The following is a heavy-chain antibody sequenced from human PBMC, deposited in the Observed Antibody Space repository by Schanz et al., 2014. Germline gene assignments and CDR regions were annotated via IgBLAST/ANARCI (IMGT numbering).Heavy chain of an antibody. CDR2: ISGSGGST. J-gene: IGHJ6*02. CDR1: GFTLTSYA. V-gene: IGHV3-23*04. D-gene: IGHD1-1*01. CDR3: ARRVPYSFGLDV. Sequence: EVQVVESGGGLVQPGGSLRLSCEASGFTLTSYALTWVRQAPGKGLEWVAGISGSGGSTDYADSVKGRFIIPRDNSKNTLYLQMNSLRDEDTAMYYCARRVPYSFGLDVWGQGATVTVSS.